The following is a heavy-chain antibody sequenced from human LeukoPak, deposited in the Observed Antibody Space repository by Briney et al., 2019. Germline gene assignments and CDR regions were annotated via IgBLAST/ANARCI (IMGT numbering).Heavy chain of an antibody. Sequence: GGSLRLSCAASGFTFSTYGMHWVRQAPGKGLEWVAFIRYDGSNKYYADSVKGRFTISRDNSKNTLYLQMNSLRAEDTAVYYCAKDLRGYYYYMDVWGKGTTVTISS. CDR3: AKDLRGYYYYMDV. CDR1: GFTFSTYG. D-gene: IGHD5/OR15-5a*01. V-gene: IGHV3-30*02. CDR2: IRYDGSNK. J-gene: IGHJ6*03.